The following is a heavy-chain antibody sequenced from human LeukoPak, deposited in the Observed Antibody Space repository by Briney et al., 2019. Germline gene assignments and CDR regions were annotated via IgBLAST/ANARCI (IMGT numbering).Heavy chain of an antibody. V-gene: IGHV4-59*08. CDR2: IYYTGRN. Sequence: SETLSLTCAVSGGSINSHHWGWIRQPPGKGLEWIGDIYYTGRNNYNPSLKSRVTISVDTSKNLLSLTLTSVLAADTAIYYCVRRDTGWNYVDYWGQGVLLTVSS. CDR3: VRRDTGWNYVDY. J-gene: IGHJ4*02. CDR1: GGSINSHH. D-gene: IGHD6-19*01.